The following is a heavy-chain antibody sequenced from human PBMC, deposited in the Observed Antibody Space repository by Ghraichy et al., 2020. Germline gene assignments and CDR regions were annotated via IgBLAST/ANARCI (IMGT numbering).Heavy chain of an antibody. V-gene: IGHV4-59*01. CDR2: IYYSGST. Sequence: SETLSLTCTVSGGSISSYYWNWIRQPPGKGLEWIGYIYYSGSTNYNSSLKSRVTISVDPSKNQFSLKLSSVTAADTAVYYCARDVVPSATKYGLDVWGQGTTFTVSS. CDR1: GGSISSYY. CDR3: ARDVVPSATKYGLDV. D-gene: IGHD2-2*01. J-gene: IGHJ6*02.